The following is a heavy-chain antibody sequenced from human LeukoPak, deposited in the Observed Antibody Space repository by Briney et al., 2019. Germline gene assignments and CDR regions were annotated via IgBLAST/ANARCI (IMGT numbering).Heavy chain of an antibody. J-gene: IGHJ4*02. CDR2: INPNRGGT. CDR3: ARGSGYYLNLDFDY. CDR1: GYTFTGYY. Sequence: ASVKVSCKASGYTFTGYYMHWVRQAPGQGLEWMGWINPNRGGTNYAQKFQGRVTMTRDTSTSTAYMELSRLRSDDTAVYYCARGSGYYLNLDFDYWGQGTLVTVSS. V-gene: IGHV1-2*02. D-gene: IGHD3-22*01.